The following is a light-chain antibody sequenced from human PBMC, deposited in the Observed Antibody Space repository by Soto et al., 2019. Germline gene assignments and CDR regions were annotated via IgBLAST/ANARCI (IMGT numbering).Light chain of an antibody. J-gene: IGKJ2*01. CDR3: MRSLPGPFT. V-gene: IGKV2-28*01. CDR2: LGS. Sequence: DIVMTQSPLSLPVTPGEPASISCRSSQSLLYSNGYNYLDWYLQKPGQSPQLLIYLGSNRASGVADRFSGSGSGTDFTLKISRVEAEDVGVYYCMRSLPGPFTFGQGSKLEIQ. CDR1: QSLLYSNGYNY.